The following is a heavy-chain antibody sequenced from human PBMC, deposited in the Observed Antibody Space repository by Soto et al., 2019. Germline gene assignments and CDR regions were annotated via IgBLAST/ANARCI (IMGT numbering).Heavy chain of an antibody. CDR2: VHHSWGS. D-gene: IGHD3-10*01. CDR1: GGSISSYY. CDR3: ARQGFGPLHGLVDV. Sequence: QVQLQESGPGLVKPSETLSLSCTVSGGSISSYYWSWFRQSPGKRMEWIGYVHHSWGSSYNPSLQRGFAISLDTSKSQFSLKVTSVTATDTAVYYCARQGFGPLHGLVDVWGQGTTVTVSS. V-gene: IGHV4-59*08. J-gene: IGHJ6*02.